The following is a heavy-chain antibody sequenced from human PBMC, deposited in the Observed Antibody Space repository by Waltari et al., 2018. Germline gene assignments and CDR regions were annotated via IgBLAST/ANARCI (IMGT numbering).Heavy chain of an antibody. V-gene: IGHV4-34*01. J-gene: IGHJ2*01. D-gene: IGHD4-17*01. CDR2: INHSGST. CDR3: ARADYGETYWYFDL. Sequence: QVQLQQWGAGLLKPSETLSLTCAVYGGSFSCSYWSWIRRPPGKGLEWIGEINHSGSTNYNPSLKSRVTISVDTSKNQFSLKLSSVTAADTAVYYCARADYGETYWYFDLWGRGTLVTVSS. CDR1: GGSFSCSY.